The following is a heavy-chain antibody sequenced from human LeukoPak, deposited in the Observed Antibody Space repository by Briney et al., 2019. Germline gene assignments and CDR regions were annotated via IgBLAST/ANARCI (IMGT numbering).Heavy chain of an antibody. V-gene: IGHV3-7*01. Sequence: SGGSLRLSCAASGFTFSSYWMSWVRQAPGKGLEWVANIKEDGSEKNCVNSVKGRFTISRDNAKNSLYLQMNSLKVEDTAVYYCARDRYLSAAWGQGTLVTVSS. D-gene: IGHD3-9*01. CDR2: IKEDGSEK. CDR3: ARDRYLSAA. CDR1: GFTFSSYW. J-gene: IGHJ4*02.